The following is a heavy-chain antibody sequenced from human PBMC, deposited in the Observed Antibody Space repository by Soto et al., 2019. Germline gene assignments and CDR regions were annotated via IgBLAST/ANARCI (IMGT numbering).Heavy chain of an antibody. CDR2: MNPNSGNT. J-gene: IGHJ4*02. Sequence: ASVKVSCKASGYTFTSYDINWVRRATGQGLEWMGWMNPNSGNTGYAQKFQGRVTMARNTSISTAYMELSSLRSGDTAVYYCVRSIDYGDPPFDYWGQGTLVTVSS. CDR1: GYTFTSYD. CDR3: VRSIDYGDPPFDY. D-gene: IGHD4-17*01. V-gene: IGHV1-8*01.